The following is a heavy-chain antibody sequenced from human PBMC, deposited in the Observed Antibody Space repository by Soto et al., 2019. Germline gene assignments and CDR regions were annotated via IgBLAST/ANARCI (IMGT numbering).Heavy chain of an antibody. CDR1: GYTFSNYD. CDR2: VNPNNGDT. J-gene: IGHJ4*02. V-gene: IGHV1-8*01. CDR3: AKVSRKGSAIDFEY. D-gene: IGHD3-10*01. Sequence: QVQLVQSGAELKKPGASVKVSCKASGYTFSNYDMNWVRQATGQGPEWIGWVNPNNGDTGYAQKFQGRVTLTTDISTNTAYMELTSLRSEDTAIYYCAKVSRKGSAIDFEYWGQGTLITVSS.